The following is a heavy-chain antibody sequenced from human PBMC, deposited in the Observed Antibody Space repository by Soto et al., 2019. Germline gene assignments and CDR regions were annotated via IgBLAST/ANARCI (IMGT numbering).Heavy chain of an antibody. V-gene: IGHV3-23*01. CDR2: IGGTDGDSDGVP. J-gene: IGHJ3*01. CDR3: VKRGRNWGAFDF. Sequence: VQLLEAGGDLVQPGGSLRLSCVASGFILNNYAMSWVRQAPGKGLEWVSTIGGTDGDSDGVPWYEDSVKGRLTISGDGSETTLFLAMDNLRAVESDISYCVKRGRNWGAFDFWGHGTKVVVSS. D-gene: IGHD7-27*01. CDR1: GFILNNYA.